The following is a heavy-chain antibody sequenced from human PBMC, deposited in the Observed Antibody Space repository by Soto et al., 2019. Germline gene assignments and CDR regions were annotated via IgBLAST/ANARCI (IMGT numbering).Heavy chain of an antibody. Sequence: QVQLVQSGAEVKKPGSSVKISCKASGGTFSSYTFSWVRQAPGQGLEWMGGLIPYFGTSNYAQNFQGRLTITADDSTSTVFMELSSLRSEDTAVYYGAGDEIGVVITPQVWGQGTTVTVSS. D-gene: IGHD3-3*01. CDR1: GGTFSSYT. J-gene: IGHJ6*02. CDR2: LIPYFGTS. CDR3: AGDEIGVVITPQV. V-gene: IGHV1-69*12.